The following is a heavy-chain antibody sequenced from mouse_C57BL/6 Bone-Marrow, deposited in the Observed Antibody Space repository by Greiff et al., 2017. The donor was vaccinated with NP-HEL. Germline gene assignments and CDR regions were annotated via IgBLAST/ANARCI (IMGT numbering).Heavy chain of an antibody. CDR2: INPGSGGT. Sequence: VQLQQSGAELVRPGTSVKVSCKASGYAFTNYLIEWVKQRPGQGLEWIGVINPGSGGTNYNEKFKGKATLTADKSSSTAYMQLSSLTSADSAVYFCARYGIYYYGSSLDYFDYWGKGTTLTVSS. CDR3: ARYGIYYYGSSLDYFDY. V-gene: IGHV1-54*01. CDR1: GYAFTNYL. J-gene: IGHJ2*01. D-gene: IGHD1-1*01.